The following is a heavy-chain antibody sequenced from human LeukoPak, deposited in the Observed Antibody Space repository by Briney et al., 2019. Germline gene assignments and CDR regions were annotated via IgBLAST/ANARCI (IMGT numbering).Heavy chain of an antibody. CDR2: IYYSGST. J-gene: IGHJ4*02. D-gene: IGHD1-26*01. V-gene: IGHV4-59*01. Sequence: SETLSLTCTVSGGSISSYYWSWIRQPPGKGLEWIGYIYYSGSTNYNPSLKSRVTISVDTSKNQFSLKLSSVTAADTAVYYCASPDSSYSGSYLDYWGQGTLVTVSS. CDR3: ASPDSSYSGSYLDY. CDR1: GGSISSYY.